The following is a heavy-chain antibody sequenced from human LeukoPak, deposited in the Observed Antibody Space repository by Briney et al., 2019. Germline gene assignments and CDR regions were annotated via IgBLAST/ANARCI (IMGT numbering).Heavy chain of an antibody. Sequence: ASETLSLTCTVSGGSISSYYWSWIRQPPGKGLEWIGYIYYSGSTNYNPSLKSRVTISVDTSKNQFSLKLSSVTAADTAVYYCARGDGYNYAHFDYWGQGTLVTVSS. J-gene: IGHJ4*02. V-gene: IGHV4-59*01. CDR1: GGSISSYY. CDR3: ARGDGYNYAHFDY. CDR2: IYYSGST. D-gene: IGHD5-24*01.